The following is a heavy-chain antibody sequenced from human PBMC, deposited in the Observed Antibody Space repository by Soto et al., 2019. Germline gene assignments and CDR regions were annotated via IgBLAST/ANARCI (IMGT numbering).Heavy chain of an antibody. Sequence: QVQLVQAGAAVKRPGASVTVSCRSSGDTFNDYYIHWVRQAPGQGLEWMGLINPNGGVTKYAQKFQGLVSMARDTYSRTVDMQLRRLRSDATAVYYCARESGGATATLDYYYFYMDVWGTGTTVTVSS. V-gene: IGHV1-2*04. J-gene: IGHJ6*03. CDR3: ARESGGATATLDYYYFYMDV. CDR2: INPNGGVT. D-gene: IGHD5-12*01. CDR1: GDTFNDYY.